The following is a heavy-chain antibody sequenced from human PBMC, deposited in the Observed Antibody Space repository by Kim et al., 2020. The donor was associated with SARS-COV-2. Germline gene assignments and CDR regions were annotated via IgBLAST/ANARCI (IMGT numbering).Heavy chain of an antibody. V-gene: IGHV3-33*01. CDR3: ARDPGQYYDILTGYYHPYYYYGMDV. D-gene: IGHD3-9*01. CDR1: GFTFSSYG. CDR2: IWYDGSNK. J-gene: IGHJ6*02. Sequence: GGSLRLSCAASGFTFSSYGMHWVRQAPGKGLEWVAVIWYDGSNKYYADSVKGRFTISRDNSKNTLYLQMNSLRAEDTAVYYCARDPGQYYDILTGYYHPYYYYGMDVWGQGTTVTVSS.